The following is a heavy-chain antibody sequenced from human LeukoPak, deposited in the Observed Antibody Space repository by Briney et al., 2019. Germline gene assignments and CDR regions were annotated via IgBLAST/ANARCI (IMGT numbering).Heavy chain of an antibody. D-gene: IGHD1-26*01. V-gene: IGHV1-46*01. CDR3: ARVPEVGAFDY. CDR2: INPSGGST. J-gene: IGHJ4*02. Sequence: ASVKVSCKASGGTFSSYAISWVRQAPGQGLEWMGIINPSGGSTSYAQKFQGRVTMTRDTSTSTVYMELSSLRSEDTAVYYCARVPEVGAFDYRGQGTLVTVSS. CDR1: GGTFSSYA.